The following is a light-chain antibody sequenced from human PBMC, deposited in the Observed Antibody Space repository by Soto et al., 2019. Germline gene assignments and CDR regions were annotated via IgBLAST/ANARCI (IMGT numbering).Light chain of an antibody. CDR3: QHWNDYSGT. V-gene: IGKV1-5*03. J-gene: IGKJ1*01. Sequence: DIHMTQSPSTLSASVGDRVTITCRASQSISIWLAWYQQKPGKAPNLLIYKTSSLESGVPPRFSGSGSGTELTLTITSLQPDDFATYYGQHWNDYSGTFGQGTKVEVK. CDR1: QSISIW. CDR2: KTS.